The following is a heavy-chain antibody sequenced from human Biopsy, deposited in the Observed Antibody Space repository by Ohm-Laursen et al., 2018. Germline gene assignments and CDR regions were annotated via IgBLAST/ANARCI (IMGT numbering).Heavy chain of an antibody. Sequence: TLSLTCTASGDSISSYYWSWIRQPPGKGLQWIGYAYYTGSTDYNPSLQSRVTISVDTSKNHFSLRLRSVTPADTAIYYCARDRGYYSDRTVPGYFDLWGRGTLVTVSS. CDR2: AYYTGST. V-gene: IGHV4-59*01. J-gene: IGHJ2*01. CDR1: GDSISSYY. D-gene: IGHD3-22*01. CDR3: ARDRGYYSDRTVPGYFDL.